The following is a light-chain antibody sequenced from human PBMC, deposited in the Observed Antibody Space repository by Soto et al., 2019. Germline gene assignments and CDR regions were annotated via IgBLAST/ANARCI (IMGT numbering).Light chain of an antibody. CDR1: QDITNY. CDR3: QKHDGVPQ. V-gene: IGKV1-33*01. J-gene: IGKJ3*01. Sequence: DIQVTQSPSSLSASVGDRVTITCQASQDITNYLNWYQHKPGKAPKLLICDSSDLETGVPSRFSGSGSGTYFTLTISSLQPEDIATYYCQKHDGVPQFGPVTRMDIK. CDR2: DSS.